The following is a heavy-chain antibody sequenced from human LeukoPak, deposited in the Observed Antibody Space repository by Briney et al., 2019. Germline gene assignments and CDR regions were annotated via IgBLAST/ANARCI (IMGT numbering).Heavy chain of an antibody. J-gene: IGHJ6*02. CDR2: ISSSSSTI. V-gene: IGHV3-48*02. Sequence: GGSLRLSCAASGFTFSSYSMNWVRQAPGKGLEWVSYISSSSSTIYYAASVKGRFTISRDNAKNSLYLQMNSLRDEDTAVYYCARDGVVVVVATDYYGMDVWGQGTTVTVSS. CDR3: ARDGVVVVVATDYYGMDV. CDR1: GFTFSSYS. D-gene: IGHD2-15*01.